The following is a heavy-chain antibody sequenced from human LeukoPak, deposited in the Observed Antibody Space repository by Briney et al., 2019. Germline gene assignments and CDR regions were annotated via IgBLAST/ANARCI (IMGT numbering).Heavy chain of an antibody. CDR1: GFTFSSYA. CDR3: ARDPRVSIVVVPAAGGWFDP. CDR2: ISYDGSNK. D-gene: IGHD2-2*01. Sequence: GRSLRLSCAASGFTFSSYAMHWVRQAPGKGLEWVAVISYDGSNKYYADSVKGRFTISRDNSKNTLYLQMNSLRAEDTAVYYCARDPRVSIVVVPAAGGWFDPWGQGTLVTASS. J-gene: IGHJ5*02. V-gene: IGHV3-30-3*01.